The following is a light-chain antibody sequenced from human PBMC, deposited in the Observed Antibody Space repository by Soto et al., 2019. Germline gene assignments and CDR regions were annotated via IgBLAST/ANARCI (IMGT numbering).Light chain of an antibody. Sequence: QSALTQPASVSGSPGQSITLSCTGDTSDVGGYHFVSWYQQHPCKAPKLMIYEVTNPPSGVSDRFSGSKSGNTASLTISGLEAEDEADYYCYSYTTTSTYVFGSGTKVTVL. V-gene: IGLV2-14*01. J-gene: IGLJ1*01. CDR2: EVT. CDR1: TSDVGGYHF. CDR3: YSYTTTSTYV.